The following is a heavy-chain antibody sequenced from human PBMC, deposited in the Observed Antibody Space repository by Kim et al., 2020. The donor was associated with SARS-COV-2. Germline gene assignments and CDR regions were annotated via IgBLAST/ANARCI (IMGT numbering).Heavy chain of an antibody. J-gene: IGHJ6*02. CDR2: IKQDGSEK. CDR3: ARERFGGYSYGRSGMDV. D-gene: IGHD5-18*01. Sequence: GGSLRLSCAASGFTFSSYWMSWVRQAPGKGLEWVANIKQDGSEKYYVDSVKGRFTISRDNAKNSLYLQMNSLRAEDTAVYYCARERFGGYSYGRSGMDVWGQGTTVTVSS. V-gene: IGHV3-7*01. CDR1: GFTFSSYW.